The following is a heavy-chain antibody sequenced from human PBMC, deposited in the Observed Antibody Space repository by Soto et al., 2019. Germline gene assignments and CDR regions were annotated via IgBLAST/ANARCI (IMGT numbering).Heavy chain of an antibody. CDR3: AKVGYTSSWYGFDY. D-gene: IGHD6-13*01. CDR2: ISGSGGST. CDR1: GFTFSSYA. Sequence: VGSLRLSCAASGFTFSSYAMSWVRQAPGKGLEWVSGISGSGGSTYYADSVKGRFTISRDNSKNTLYVQMNSLRAEDTAVYYCAKVGYTSSWYGFDYWGQGTLVTVSS. V-gene: IGHV3-23*01. J-gene: IGHJ4*02.